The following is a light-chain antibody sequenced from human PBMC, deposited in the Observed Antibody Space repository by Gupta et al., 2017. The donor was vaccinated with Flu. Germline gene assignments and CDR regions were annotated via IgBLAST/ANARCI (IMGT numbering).Light chain of an antibody. CDR1: AFEKQY. J-gene: IGLJ3*02. V-gene: IGLV3-25*03. Sequence: SPGQTARITCSGVAFEKQYAYWYQQKPGQALVLVIYRDSGRPSAIPERFSGSSSGTTVTLTIRGVQAEDDGDYYCQSADSGIWVFGGGTKLTVL. CDR2: RDS. CDR3: QSADSGIWV.